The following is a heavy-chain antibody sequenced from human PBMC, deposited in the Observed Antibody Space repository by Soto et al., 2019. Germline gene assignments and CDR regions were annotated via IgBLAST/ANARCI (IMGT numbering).Heavy chain of an antibody. D-gene: IGHD3-3*01. CDR1: VGSFSVYY. Sequence: SETLSVTCAVYVGSFSVYYWSWIRQPPGKGLEWIGEINHSGSTNYNPSLKSRVTISVDTSKNQFSLKLSSVTAADTAVYYCATTRYDFWSGYYSSFDPWGQGTMVTVSS. CDR3: ATTRYDFWSGYYSSFDP. CDR2: INHSGST. V-gene: IGHV4-34*01. J-gene: IGHJ5*02.